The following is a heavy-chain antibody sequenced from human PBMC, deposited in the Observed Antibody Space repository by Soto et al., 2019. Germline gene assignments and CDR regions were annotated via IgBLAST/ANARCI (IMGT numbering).Heavy chain of an antibody. V-gene: IGHV1-3*01. D-gene: IGHD6-13*01. Sequence: ASVKVSCKASGYTFTSYGIHRVRQAPGQRLEWMGWINAANGDTKYSPKFQGRVTITRDTSASTAYMELSSLRSEDTAVYYCVRRHVSATGIDWFDPWGQGTLVTVSS. J-gene: IGHJ5*02. CDR3: VRRHVSATGIDWFDP. CDR2: INAANGDT. CDR1: GYTFTSYG.